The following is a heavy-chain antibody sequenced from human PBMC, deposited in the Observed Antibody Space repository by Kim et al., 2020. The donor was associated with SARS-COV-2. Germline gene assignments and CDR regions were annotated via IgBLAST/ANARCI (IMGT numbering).Heavy chain of an antibody. CDR3: ARDYKGGHSYVWDYYGMDV. V-gene: IGHV1-69*13. J-gene: IGHJ6*02. CDR2: IIPIFGTA. Sequence: SVKVSCKASGGTFSSYAISWVRQAPGQGLEWMGGIIPIFGTANYAQKFQGRVTITADESTSTAYMELSSLRSEDTAVYYCARDYKGGHSYVWDYYGMDVWGQGTTVTVSS. CDR1: GGTFSSYA. D-gene: IGHD5-18*01.